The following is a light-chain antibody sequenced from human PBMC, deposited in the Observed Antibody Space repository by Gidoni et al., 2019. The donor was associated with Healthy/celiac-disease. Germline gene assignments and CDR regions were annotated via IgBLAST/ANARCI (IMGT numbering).Light chain of an antibody. J-gene: IGLJ2*01. CDR3: SSYTSSSTLV. CDR1: SSDVGGYNY. V-gene: IGLV2-14*01. CDR2: DVS. Sequence: QSALTQPASVPGSPGQSITIPCTGTSSDVGGYNYVSWYQQHPGKAPELMIYDVSNRPSGVSNRFSGSKSGNTASLTISGLQAEDEADYYCSSYTSSSTLVFGGGTKLTVL.